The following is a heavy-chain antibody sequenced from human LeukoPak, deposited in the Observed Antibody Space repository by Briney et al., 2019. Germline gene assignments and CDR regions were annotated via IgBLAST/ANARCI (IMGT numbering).Heavy chain of an antibody. CDR2: IYSGGST. Sequence: GGSLGLSCAASGFTVSSNYMSWVRQAPGKGLEWVSVIYSGGSTYYADSVKGRFTISRDNSKNTLYLQMNSLRAEDTAVYYCASVGDPPEFDYWGQGTLVTVSS. V-gene: IGHV3-66*01. CDR1: GFTVSSNY. D-gene: IGHD1-26*01. J-gene: IGHJ4*02. CDR3: ASVGDPPEFDY.